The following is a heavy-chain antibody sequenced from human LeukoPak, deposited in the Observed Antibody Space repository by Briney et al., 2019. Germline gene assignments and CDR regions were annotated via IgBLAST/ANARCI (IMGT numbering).Heavy chain of an antibody. Sequence: PSETLSLTCTVSSGSISSYSWSWIRQPPGKGLEWIGYIYYSGSTNYNPSLKSRVTISVDTSKNQFSLELSSVTAADTAVYYCARERLAAAMWEYYYYMDVWGKGTTVTISS. CDR1: SGSISSYS. J-gene: IGHJ6*03. D-gene: IGHD2-2*01. CDR2: IYYSGST. CDR3: ARERLAAAMWEYYYYMDV. V-gene: IGHV4-59*12.